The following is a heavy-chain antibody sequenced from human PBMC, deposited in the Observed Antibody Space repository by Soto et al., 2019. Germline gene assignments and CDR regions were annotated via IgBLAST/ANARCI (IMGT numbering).Heavy chain of an antibody. Sequence: RASVKVSCKTSGDNFKKNVFTWVRQAPGQGLEWMGGTIPALGETHYIEKFQGRVTITVDDATRTVYMEVRDLTSEDTAIYYCARGPFRPSAMDVWGQGTTVTVSS. CDR3: ARGPFRPSAMDV. CDR2: TIPALGET. J-gene: IGHJ6*02. CDR1: GDNFKKNV. V-gene: IGHV1-69*10. D-gene: IGHD3-10*01.